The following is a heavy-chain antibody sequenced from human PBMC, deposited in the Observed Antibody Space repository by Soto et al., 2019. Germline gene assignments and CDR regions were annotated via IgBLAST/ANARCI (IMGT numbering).Heavy chain of an antibody. Sequence: SETLSLTCTVSGGSISSGDYYWSWIRQPPGKGLEWIGYIYYSGSTYYNPSLKSRVTISVETSKNQFSLKLSSVTAADTAVYYCARVASADIVATMPDYWGQGTLVTVSS. CDR3: ARVASADIVATMPDY. V-gene: IGHV4-30-4*01. CDR1: GGSISSGDYY. CDR2: IYYSGST. D-gene: IGHD5-12*01. J-gene: IGHJ4*02.